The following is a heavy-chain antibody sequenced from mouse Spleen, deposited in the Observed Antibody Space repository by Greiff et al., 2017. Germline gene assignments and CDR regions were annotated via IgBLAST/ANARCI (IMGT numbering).Heavy chain of an antibody. Sequence: EVQLQQSGPGLVKPSQSLSLTCSVTGYSITSGYYWNWIRQFPGNKLEWMGYISYDGSNNYNPSLKNRISITRDTSKNQFFLKLNSVTTEDTATYYCARGWLRSYWGQGTTLTVSS. CDR3: ARGWLRSY. V-gene: IGHV3-6*01. D-gene: IGHD2-2*01. CDR1: GYSITSGYY. J-gene: IGHJ2*01. CDR2: ISYDGSN.